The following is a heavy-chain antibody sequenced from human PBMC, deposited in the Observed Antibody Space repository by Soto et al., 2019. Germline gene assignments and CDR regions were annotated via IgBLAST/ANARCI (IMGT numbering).Heavy chain of an antibody. D-gene: IGHD3-10*01. Sequence: GGSLRLSCAASGFIFDEYAMHWVRQVPGTCLGWVSGDSGSGQRVGYADSVRGRFTSSSDNVKITLYLQVNVLSADETAFYYCSEDIVPDHRGSGCFDIGARGSL. CDR1: GFIFDEYA. V-gene: IGHV3-9*01. CDR2: DSGSGQRV. CDR3: SEDIVPDHRGSGCFDI. J-gene: IGHJ2*01.